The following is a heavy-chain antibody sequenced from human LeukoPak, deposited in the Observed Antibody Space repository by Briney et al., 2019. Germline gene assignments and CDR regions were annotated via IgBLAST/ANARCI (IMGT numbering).Heavy chain of an antibody. CDR1: GFTVSSNY. Sequence: GGSLRLSCAASGFTVSSNYMTWVRQAPGKGLEWVAVISYDGSNKYYADSVKGRFTISRDNSKNTLYLQMNSLRAEDTAVYYCARDGVLRYFDWLLSGHDAFDIWGQGTMVTVSS. J-gene: IGHJ3*02. V-gene: IGHV3-30-3*01. CDR3: ARDGVLRYFDWLLSGHDAFDI. CDR2: ISYDGSNK. D-gene: IGHD3-9*01.